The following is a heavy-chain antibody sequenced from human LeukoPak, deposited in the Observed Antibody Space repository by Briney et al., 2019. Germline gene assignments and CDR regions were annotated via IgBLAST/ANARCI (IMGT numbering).Heavy chain of an antibody. J-gene: IGHJ4*02. CDR3: ARDDSLRGSDC. V-gene: IGHV3-48*04. D-gene: IGHD5-12*01. Sequence: GSLRLSCAASGFTFSSYAMHWVRQAPGKGLGWVSYISSSGSTIYYADSVKGRFTISRDNAKNSLYLQMNSLRAEDTAVYYCARDDSLRGSDCWGQGTLVTVSS. CDR2: ISSSGSTI. CDR1: GFTFSSYA.